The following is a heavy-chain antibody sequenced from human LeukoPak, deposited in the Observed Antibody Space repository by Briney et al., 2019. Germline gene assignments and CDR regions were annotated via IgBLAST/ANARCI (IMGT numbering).Heavy chain of an antibody. V-gene: IGHV4-31*03. CDR2: IYYSGST. D-gene: IGHD5-18*01. CDR3: AGLQLWSNWYFDL. Sequence: SQTLSLTCTVSGGSIRTSGYFWSWIRQHPGKGLEWIGYIYYSGSTNYNPSLKSRVTISVDTSKNQFSLKLSSVTAADTAVYYCAGLQLWSNWYFDLWGRGTLVTVSS. J-gene: IGHJ2*01. CDR1: GGSIRTSGYF.